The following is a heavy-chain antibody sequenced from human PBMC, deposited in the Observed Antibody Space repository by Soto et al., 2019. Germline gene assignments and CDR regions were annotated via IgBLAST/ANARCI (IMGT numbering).Heavy chain of an antibody. Sequence: QVQLQESGPGLVKPSETLSLTCTVSGGSISSYYWSWIRQPPGKGLEWIGYIYYSGSPNYNPSLKMRVTISVATSKNQFSLKLSSVTAADTAVYYCARVWGGAFDIWGQGTMVTVSS. D-gene: IGHD3-10*01. CDR2: IYYSGSP. V-gene: IGHV4-59*01. J-gene: IGHJ3*02. CDR3: ARVWGGAFDI. CDR1: GGSISSYY.